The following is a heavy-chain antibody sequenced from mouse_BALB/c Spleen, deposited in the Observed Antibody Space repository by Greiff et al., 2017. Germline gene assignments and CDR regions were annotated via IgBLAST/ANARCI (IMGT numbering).Heavy chain of an antibody. D-gene: IGHD2-10*02. CDR2: ISSGGGST. J-gene: IGHJ4*01. Sequence: EVQLVESGGGLVKPGGSLKLSCAASGFAFSSYDMSWVRQTPEKRLEWVAYISSGGGSTYYPDTVKGRFTISRDNAKNTLYLQMSSLKSEDTAMYYCARHGRYGNYHYAMDYWGQGTSVTVSS. V-gene: IGHV5-12-1*01. CDR3: ARHGRYGNYHYAMDY. CDR1: GFAFSSYD.